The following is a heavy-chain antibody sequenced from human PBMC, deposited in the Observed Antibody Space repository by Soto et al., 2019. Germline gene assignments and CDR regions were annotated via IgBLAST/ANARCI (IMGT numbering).Heavy chain of an antibody. D-gene: IGHD2-2*01. J-gene: IGHJ6*03. V-gene: IGHV3-48*01. CDR3: ARDALGYCSSTSCSPGDYYYYMDV. CDR2: ISSSSSTI. CDR1: GFTFSSYS. Sequence: GGSLRLSCAASGFTFSSYSMNWVRQAPGKGLEWVSYISSSSSTIYYADSVKGRFTISRDNAKNSLYLQMNSLRAEDTAVYYCARDALGYCSSTSCSPGDYYYYMDVWGKGTTVTVSS.